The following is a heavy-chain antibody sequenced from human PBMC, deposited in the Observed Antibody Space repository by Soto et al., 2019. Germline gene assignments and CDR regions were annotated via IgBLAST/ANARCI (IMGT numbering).Heavy chain of an antibody. D-gene: IGHD2-21*02. J-gene: IGHJ4*02. CDR2: IGASGNIT. V-gene: IGHV3-23*01. CDR3: AKDDFTDRGDDYFDY. Sequence: PXGSLRLSCAASGXSVTNFSMGWVRRAPGKGLEWVAGIGASGNITLYADSVKGRLSISRDNSKNTLYLQLNSLRFQNTAVSYCAKDDFTDRGDDYFDYWGPGTLGTVSS. CDR1: GXSVTNFS.